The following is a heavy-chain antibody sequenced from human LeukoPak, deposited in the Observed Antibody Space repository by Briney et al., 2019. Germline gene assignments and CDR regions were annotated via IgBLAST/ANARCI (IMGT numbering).Heavy chain of an antibody. V-gene: IGHV3-7*01. D-gene: IGHD6-19*01. CDR3: ARDRGSSGWYEFDY. J-gene: IGHJ4*02. Sequence: RGSLRLSCAASGFTFSSHWMSWVRQAPGKGLEWVASIKPDGSEKYYVDSVKGRLTISRDSAKNSLYLQMNTLRAEDTAVYYCARDRGSSGWYEFDYWGQGTLVTVSS. CDR2: IKPDGSEK. CDR1: GFTFSSHW.